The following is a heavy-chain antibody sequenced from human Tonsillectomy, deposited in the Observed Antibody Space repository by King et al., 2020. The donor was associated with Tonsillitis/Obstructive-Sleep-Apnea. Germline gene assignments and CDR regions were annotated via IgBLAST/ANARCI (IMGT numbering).Heavy chain of an antibody. D-gene: IGHD3-3*01. V-gene: IGHV4-59*01. CDR3: AREARYDFWSGYYGWFDP. CDR2: IYYSGST. CDR1: GGSISSYY. Sequence: VQLQESGPGLVKPSETLSLTCTVSGGSISSYYWSWIRQPPGKGLEWIWYIYYSGSTNYNPSLKSRVTISVDTSKNQFSLKLCSVTAADTAVYYCAREARYDFWSGYYGWFDPWGQGTLVTVSS. J-gene: IGHJ5*02.